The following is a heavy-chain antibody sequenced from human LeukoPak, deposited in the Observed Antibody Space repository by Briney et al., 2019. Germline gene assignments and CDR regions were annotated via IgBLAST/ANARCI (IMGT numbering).Heavy chain of an antibody. D-gene: IGHD5-12*01. Sequence: GGSLRLSCAASGFTVSSKYMRWVHQAPARGLEMDSVNYSGGSAYYADSVKGGFTTSRDKTKNTLYLQMSSLRAEDTAVYYCARDSPRGNSGYDFDYWGQGTLVTVSS. V-gene: IGHV3-53*01. CDR2: NYSGGSA. CDR3: ARDSPRGNSGYDFDY. J-gene: IGHJ4*02. CDR1: GFTVSSKY.